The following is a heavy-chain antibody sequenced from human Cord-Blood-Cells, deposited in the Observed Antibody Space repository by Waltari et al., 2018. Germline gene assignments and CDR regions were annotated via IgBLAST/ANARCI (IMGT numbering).Heavy chain of an antibody. V-gene: IGHV3-7*01. CDR3: ARDRYSSPVDDYFDY. D-gene: IGHD6-19*01. CDR2: IKQDGSGK. CDR1: GFTFSRYW. Sequence: EVQLVASGGGLVQPGGSLRLSCAASGFTFSRYWMRWVRQAPGKGLEWVANIKQDGSGKYYVDCVKVRLTVAEDNAKISRYRQINNLRAEDTAVYYCARDRYSSPVDDYFDYWGQGTLVTVSS. J-gene: IGHJ4*02.